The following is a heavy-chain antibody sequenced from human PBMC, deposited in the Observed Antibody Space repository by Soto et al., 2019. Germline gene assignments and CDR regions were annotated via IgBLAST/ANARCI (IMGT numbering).Heavy chain of an antibody. J-gene: IGHJ4*02. V-gene: IGHV1-2*04. CDR3: ARGAVLHYDMLTGYSPFPGFFDY. D-gene: IGHD3-9*01. CDR2: INPNSGGT. Sequence: QVQLVQSGAEVKKPGASVKVSCKASGYTFTGYYMHWVRQAPGQGLEWMGWINPNSGGTNYAQKFQGWVTMTRDTSISTAYMELSRLRSDDTAVYYCARGAVLHYDMLTGYSPFPGFFDYWGQGTLVTVSS. CDR1: GYTFTGYY.